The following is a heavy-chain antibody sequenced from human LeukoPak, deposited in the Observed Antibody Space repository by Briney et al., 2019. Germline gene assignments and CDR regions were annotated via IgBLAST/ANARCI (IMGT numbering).Heavy chain of an antibody. V-gene: IGHV5-51*01. D-gene: IGHD6-6*01. CDR3: ARIEYSSSSTVDY. Sequence: GESLKISCKGSGYNFSNYWIGWVRQMPGKGLEWMGIIYPGDSDTRYSPSFEGQVTISADKSITSAYLQWSSLKASDTAMYYCARIEYSSSSTVDYWGQGTLVTVSS. CDR2: IYPGDSDT. CDR1: GYNFSNYW. J-gene: IGHJ4*02.